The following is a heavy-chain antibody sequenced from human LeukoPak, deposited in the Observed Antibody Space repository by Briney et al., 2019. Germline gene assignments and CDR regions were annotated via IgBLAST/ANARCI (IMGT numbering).Heavy chain of an antibody. V-gene: IGHV3-30*04. CDR3: ARDRSGTEHFDY. D-gene: IGHD6-13*01. CDR2: ISYDGSNK. Sequence: GGSLTLSCAASGFGFQGSAMHWVRQAPGKGLEWVAVISYDGSNKYYADSMKGRFTISRDNSKNTLYLQMNSLRAEDTAVYYCARDRSGTEHFDYWGQGTLVTVSS. J-gene: IGHJ4*02. CDR1: GFGFQGSA.